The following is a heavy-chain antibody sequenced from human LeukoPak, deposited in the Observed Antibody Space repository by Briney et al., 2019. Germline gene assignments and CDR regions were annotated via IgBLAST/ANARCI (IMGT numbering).Heavy chain of an antibody. V-gene: IGHV3-74*01. CDR2: ISPTGSTT. CDR3: ARGPNSNWSGLDF. J-gene: IGHJ4*02. Sequence: GGSLRLSCIASGFSFSGHWMHWARQLPGKGLVWVSRISPTGSTTSYADSVKGRFTVSRDNAKNTLYLQVNNLRAEDTAVYYCARGPNSNWSGLDFWGQGTLLTISS. D-gene: IGHD6-6*01. CDR1: GFSFSGHW.